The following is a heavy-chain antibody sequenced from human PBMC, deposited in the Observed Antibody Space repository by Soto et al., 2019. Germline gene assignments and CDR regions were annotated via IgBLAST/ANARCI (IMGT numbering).Heavy chain of an antibody. CDR3: ARAKRRSSGWYPLGYFDL. Sequence: EVQLVESGGGLVQPGGSLRLSCAASGFTFSSYWMSWVRQAPGKGLEWVANIKQDGSEKYYVDSVKGRFTISRDNAKNSLYLQMNSLRAEDTAVYYCARAKRRSSGWYPLGYFDLWGRGTLVTVSS. J-gene: IGHJ2*01. V-gene: IGHV3-7*03. CDR2: IKQDGSEK. D-gene: IGHD6-19*01. CDR1: GFTFSSYW.